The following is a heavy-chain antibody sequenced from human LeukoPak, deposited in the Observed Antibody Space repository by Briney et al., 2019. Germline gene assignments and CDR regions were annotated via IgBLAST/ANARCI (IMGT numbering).Heavy chain of an antibody. Sequence: GESLKISCKGSGYSFTSYWIGWVRQMPGKGLEWMGIIYPGDSDTRYSPSFQGQVTISADKSISTAYLQWSSLKASDTAMYYCARASRGYSYGKGYYYYYMDVWGKGTTVTISS. CDR2: IYPGDSDT. J-gene: IGHJ6*03. D-gene: IGHD5-18*01. CDR3: ARASRGYSYGKGYYYYYMDV. CDR1: GYSFTSYW. V-gene: IGHV5-51*01.